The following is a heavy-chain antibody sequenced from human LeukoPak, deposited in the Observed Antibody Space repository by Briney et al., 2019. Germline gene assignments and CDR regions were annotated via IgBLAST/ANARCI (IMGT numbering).Heavy chain of an antibody. CDR2: IRYDGSNK. V-gene: IGHV3-30*02. CDR3: VRSAFLATEFYFDY. Sequence: PGGSLRLSCAASGFTFSSYGMHWVRRAPGKGLEWVAFIRYDGSNKYYADSVKGRFTISRDNAKNTLYLQMNSLRAEDTAVYYCVRSAFLATEFYFDYWGHGTLVTVSS. D-gene: IGHD5-24*01. CDR1: GFTFSSYG. J-gene: IGHJ4*01.